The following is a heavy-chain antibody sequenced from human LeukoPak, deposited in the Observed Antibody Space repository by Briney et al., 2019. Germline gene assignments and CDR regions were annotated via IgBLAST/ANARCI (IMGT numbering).Heavy chain of an antibody. CDR1: GYSISSGYY. V-gene: IGHV4-38-2*02. CDR3: ARHIQVTFRVSRLGWFDA. CDR2: IYHSGST. Sequence: SSETLSLTCTVSGYSISSGYYWGWIRQPPGKGLEWIGSIYHSGSTHYNPSLKSRVTISVDTSKNQFSLKLSSVTAADTAVYYCARHIQVTFRVSRLGWFDAWGQGTLVTVSS. D-gene: IGHD3-9*01. J-gene: IGHJ5*02.